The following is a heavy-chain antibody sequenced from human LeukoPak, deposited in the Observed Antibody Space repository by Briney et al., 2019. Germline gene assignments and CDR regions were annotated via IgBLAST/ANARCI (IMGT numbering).Heavy chain of an antibody. V-gene: IGHV1-46*01. CDR1: GYTFTGYY. Sequence: GASVKVSCKASGYTFTGYYIHWVRQAPGQGLEWMGIIGGSTNYAQKFQGRVTMTRDTSTSTVYMELSSLRSEDTAVYYCARVRDGYNNAYDIWGQGTMVTVRS. CDR2: IGGST. J-gene: IGHJ3*02. D-gene: IGHD5-24*01. CDR3: ARVRDGYNNAYDI.